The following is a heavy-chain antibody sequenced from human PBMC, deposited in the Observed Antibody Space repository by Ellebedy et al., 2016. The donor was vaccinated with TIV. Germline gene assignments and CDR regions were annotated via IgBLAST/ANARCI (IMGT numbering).Heavy chain of an antibody. D-gene: IGHD3-3*01. CDR2: TSYDGSNN. CDR1: GFTFSNYA. V-gene: IGHV3-30-3*01. Sequence: GESLKISCVASGFTFSNYAMHWVRQAPGRGLEWVAGTSYDGSNNYYADSVKGRFTISRDNAKKSLYLQMNSLRPEDTGVYYCARSRPDFWSGYYADSWGQGTLVTVSS. CDR3: ARSRPDFWSGYYADS. J-gene: IGHJ4*02.